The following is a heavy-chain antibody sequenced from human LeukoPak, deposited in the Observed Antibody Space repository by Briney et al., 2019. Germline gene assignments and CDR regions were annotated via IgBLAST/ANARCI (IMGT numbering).Heavy chain of an antibody. Sequence: SVNVSCKASGGTFSSYAISWVRQAPGQGLEWMGGIIPIFGTANYAQKFQGRVTITADESTSTAYMELSSLRSEDTAVYYCARSRGFYYGSGSYYRDAFDIWGQGTMVTVSS. J-gene: IGHJ3*02. CDR1: GGTFSSYA. D-gene: IGHD3-10*01. CDR2: IIPIFGTA. V-gene: IGHV1-69*13. CDR3: ARSRGFYYGSGSYYRDAFDI.